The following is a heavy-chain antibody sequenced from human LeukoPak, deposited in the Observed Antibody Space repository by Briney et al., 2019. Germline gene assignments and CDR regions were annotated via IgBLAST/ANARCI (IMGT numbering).Heavy chain of an antibody. Sequence: GGSLRLSCAASGFTFSSYGMHWVRQAPGKGLEWVAVISYDGSNKYYADSVKGRFTISRDNSKNTLYLQMNSLRAEDTAVYYCAKELLLKTVNWFDPWGQGTLVTVSS. CDR1: GFTFSSYG. CDR3: AKELLLKTVNWFDP. J-gene: IGHJ5*02. D-gene: IGHD1-14*01. V-gene: IGHV3-30*18. CDR2: ISYDGSNK.